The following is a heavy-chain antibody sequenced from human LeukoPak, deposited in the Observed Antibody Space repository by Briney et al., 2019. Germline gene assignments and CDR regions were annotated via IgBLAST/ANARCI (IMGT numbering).Heavy chain of an antibody. J-gene: IGHJ6*02. Sequence: PGRSLRLSCAASGFTFSSYAMHWVRQAPGKGLEWVAVISYDGSNKDYADSVKGRFTISRDNSKNTLYLQMNSLRAEDTAVYYCARGRSTAHYYGMDVWGQGTTVTVSS. CDR3: ARGRSTAHYYGMDV. D-gene: IGHD2-2*01. CDR2: ISYDGSNK. CDR1: GFTFSSYA. V-gene: IGHV3-30-3*01.